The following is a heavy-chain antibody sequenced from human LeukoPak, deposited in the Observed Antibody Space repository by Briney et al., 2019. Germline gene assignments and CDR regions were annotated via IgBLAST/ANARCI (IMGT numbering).Heavy chain of an antibody. CDR3: ARALANGYYDSSGYYFDY. V-gene: IGHV3-21*01. CDR2: ISSSSSYI. D-gene: IGHD3-22*01. J-gene: IGHJ4*02. Sequence: GGSLRLSCAASGFTFSSYSMNWVRQAPGKGLEWVSSISSSSSYIYYADSVKGRFTISRDNAKNSLYLQMNSLRAEDTAAYYCARALANGYYDSSGYYFDYWGQGTLVTVSS. CDR1: GFTFSSYS.